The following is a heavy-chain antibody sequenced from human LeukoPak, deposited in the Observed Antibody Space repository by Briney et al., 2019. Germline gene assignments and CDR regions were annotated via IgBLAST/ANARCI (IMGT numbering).Heavy chain of an antibody. D-gene: IGHD6-13*01. CDR1: GGSFSGYY. CDR2: INHSGST. Sequence: SETLSLTCAVYGGSFSGYYWSWIRQPPGKGLEWIGEINHSGSTNYNPSLKSRVTISVDTSKNQFSLKLSSVTAADTAVYYCARAPSWYPYDWFDPWGQGTLVTVSS. V-gene: IGHV4-34*01. CDR3: ARAPSWYPYDWFDP. J-gene: IGHJ5*02.